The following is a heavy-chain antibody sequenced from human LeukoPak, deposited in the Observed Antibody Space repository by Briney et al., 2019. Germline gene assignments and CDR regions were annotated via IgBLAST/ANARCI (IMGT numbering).Heavy chain of an antibody. D-gene: IGHD5-24*01. CDR3: AKDRERWLQSFDY. CDR2: IRSSGRTT. J-gene: IGHJ4*02. Sequence: GGSLRLSCAASGFTFKNSAMNWVRQAPGKGPEWVAVIRSSGRTTDYADSVKGRFTISRDNSKNTLYLQMNSLRAEDTAVYYCAKDRERWLQSFDYWGQGTLVTVSS. V-gene: IGHV3-23*01. CDR1: GFTFKNSA.